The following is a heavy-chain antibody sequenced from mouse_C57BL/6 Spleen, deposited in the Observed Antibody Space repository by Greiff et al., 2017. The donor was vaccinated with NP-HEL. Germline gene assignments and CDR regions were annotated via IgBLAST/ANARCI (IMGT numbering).Heavy chain of an antibody. J-gene: IGHJ4*01. V-gene: IGHV5-17*01. CDR1: GFTFSDYG. CDR2: ISSGSSTI. Sequence: EVMLVESGGGLVKPGGSLKLSCAASGFTFSDYGMHWVRQAPEKGLEWVAYISSGSSTIYYADTVKGRFTISRDNAKNTLFLQMTSLRSEDTAMYYCARGRDYSPYYAMDYWGQGTSVTVSS. D-gene: IGHD2-12*01. CDR3: ARGRDYSPYYAMDY.